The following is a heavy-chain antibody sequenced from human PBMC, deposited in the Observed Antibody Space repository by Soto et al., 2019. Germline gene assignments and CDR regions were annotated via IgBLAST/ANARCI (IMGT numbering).Heavy chain of an antibody. CDR3: ARVLVFYGGFDP. Sequence: GGSLRLSCAASGFTFSNYAVTWVRQAPGKGLEWVSTISGSGGSTYYADSVKGRFTISRDNSKNTLYPQMNSLRAEDTAVYYCARVLVFYGGFDPWGQGTLVTVSS. CDR1: GFTFSNYA. D-gene: IGHD2-21*02. J-gene: IGHJ5*02. CDR2: ISGSGGST. V-gene: IGHV3-23*01.